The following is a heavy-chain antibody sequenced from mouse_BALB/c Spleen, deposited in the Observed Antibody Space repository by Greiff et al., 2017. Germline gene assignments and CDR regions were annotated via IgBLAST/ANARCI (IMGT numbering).Heavy chain of an antibody. CDR2: IYPGNVNT. D-gene: IGHD3-1*01. V-gene: IGHV1S56*01. J-gene: IGHJ4*01. CDR3: ASSAPQWAMDY. CDR1: GYTFTSYY. Sequence: VQLQQSGPELVKPGASVRISCKASGYTFTSYYIHWVKQRPGQGLEWIGWIYPGNVNTKYNEKFKGKATLTADKSSSTAYMQLSSLTSEDSAVYFCASSAPQWAMDYWGQGTSVTVSS.